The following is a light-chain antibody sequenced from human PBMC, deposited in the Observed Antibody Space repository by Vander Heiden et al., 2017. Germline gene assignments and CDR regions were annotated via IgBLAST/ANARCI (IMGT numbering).Light chain of an antibody. CDR1: GSDAGIYNS. Sequence: QSALTQPPSASGSPGQSVTISCTGTGSDAGIYNSVSWYQQHPGKAPNLMIYEVSKRPSGVPDRFSGSKSGNTASLTVSGLQAEDEADYYCSSYAGSNNLRVFGTGTKVTVL. CDR3: SSYAGSNNLRV. CDR2: EVS. V-gene: IGLV2-8*01. J-gene: IGLJ1*01.